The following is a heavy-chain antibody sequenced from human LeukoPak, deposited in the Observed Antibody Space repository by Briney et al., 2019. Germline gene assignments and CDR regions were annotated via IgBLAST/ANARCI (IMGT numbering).Heavy chain of an antibody. V-gene: IGHV7-4-1*02. CDR3: ARALDWAQWPDAGACYYYYMDV. D-gene: IGHD6-19*01. Sequence: ASVKVSCKASGYTFTSYAMNWVRQAPGQGLEWMGWINTNAGNPTYAQSFTGRFVFSLDTSVSSAYLQISSLKAEDTAVYYCARALDWAQWPDAGACYYYYMDVWGKGTTVTASS. CDR1: GYTFTSYA. J-gene: IGHJ6*03. CDR2: INTNAGNP.